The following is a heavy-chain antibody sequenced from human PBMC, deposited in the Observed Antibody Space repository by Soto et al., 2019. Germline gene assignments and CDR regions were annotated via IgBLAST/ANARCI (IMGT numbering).Heavy chain of an antibody. CDR2: IYHSGST. V-gene: IGHV4-30-2*01. CDR1: GGSISSGGYS. J-gene: IGHJ5*02. D-gene: IGHD2-15*01. CDR3: ARASYCSGGSCYGFDP. Sequence: QLQLQESGSGLVKPSQTLSLTCAVSGGSISSGGYSWSWIRQPPGKVLEWIGYIYHSGSTYYNPSLKSRVTISVDRSKNQFSLKLSSVTAADTAVYYCARASYCSGGSCYGFDPWGQGTLVTVSS.